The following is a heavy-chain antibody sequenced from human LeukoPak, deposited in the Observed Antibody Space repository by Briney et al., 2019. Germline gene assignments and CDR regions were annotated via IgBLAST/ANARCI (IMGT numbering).Heavy chain of an antibody. J-gene: IGHJ3*02. CDR2: ISGSTTYI. D-gene: IGHD2-15*01. V-gene: IGHV3-21*01. CDR1: GFTFSRCG. Sequence: PGGSLRLSCVASGFTFSRCGMNWVRQAPGKGLEWVSSISGSTTYIYYADSVKGRFTISRDNAKNSLYLQMNSLRAEDTAVYYCARGYSRAAFDIWGQGTVVAVSS. CDR3: ARGYSRAAFDI.